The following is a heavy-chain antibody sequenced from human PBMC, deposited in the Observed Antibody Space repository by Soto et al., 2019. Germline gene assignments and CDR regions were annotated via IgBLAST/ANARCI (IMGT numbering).Heavy chain of an antibody. V-gene: IGHV1-18*01. CDR1: GYDFTNYG. Sequence: QVRLVQSGAEVKKPGASVKVSCKTYGYDFTNYGINWVRQAPGQGLEWMGWISAYNGIIGYVQNSRGSATLTTDASTGSAYMEMRSLRSNDTAVYYCARGHDILTGSKFTFWGQGTLVNVSS. CDR2: ISAYNGII. D-gene: IGHD3-9*01. J-gene: IGHJ4*02. CDR3: ARGHDILTGSKFTF.